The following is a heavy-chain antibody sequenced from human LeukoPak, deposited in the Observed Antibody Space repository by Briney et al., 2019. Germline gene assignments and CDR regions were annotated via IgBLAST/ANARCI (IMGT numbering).Heavy chain of an antibody. CDR3: TRDGPGGSSWFDY. CDR1: GFTLGDYA. V-gene: IGHV3-49*04. J-gene: IGHJ4*02. CDR2: IRSKAYGGTT. Sequence: GGALRLSCTAPGFTLGDYAMSWVRQAPGKGLEWVGFIRSKAYGGTTEYAASVKGRFTISRDDSKSIAYLQMNSLKTEDTAVYYCTRDGPGGSSWFDYWGQGTLVTVSS. D-gene: IGHD6-13*01.